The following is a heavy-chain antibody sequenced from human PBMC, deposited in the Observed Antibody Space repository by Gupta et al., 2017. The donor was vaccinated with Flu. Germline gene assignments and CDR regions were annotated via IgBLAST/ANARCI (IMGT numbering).Heavy chain of an antibody. CDR3: ARDIGPPQSDYYYYGMDV. J-gene: IGHJ6*02. Sequence: EVQLVQSGAEVKKPGESLKISCKGSGYSFTSYWIGWVRQMPGKGLEWMGIIYPGDSDTRYSPSFQGQVTISADKSISTAYLQWSSLKASDTAMYYCARDIGPPQSDYYYYGMDVWGQGTTVTVSS. D-gene: IGHD3-3*01. CDR2: IYPGDSDT. CDR1: GYSFTSYW. V-gene: IGHV5-51*03.